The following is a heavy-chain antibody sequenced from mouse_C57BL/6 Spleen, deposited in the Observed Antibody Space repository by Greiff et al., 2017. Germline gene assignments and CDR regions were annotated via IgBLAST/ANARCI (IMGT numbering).Heavy chain of an antibody. CDR3: ARPMEGYYGSSYFDY. CDR2: IDPSDSYT. Sequence: VQLQQPGAELVMPGASVKLSCKASGYTFTSYWMHWVKQRPGQGLEWIGEIDPSDSYTNYNQKFKGKSTLTVDKSSSTAYMQLSSLTSEDSAVYYCARPMEGYYGSSYFDYWGQGTTLTVSS. CDR1: GYTFTSYW. D-gene: IGHD1-1*01. V-gene: IGHV1-69*01. J-gene: IGHJ2*01.